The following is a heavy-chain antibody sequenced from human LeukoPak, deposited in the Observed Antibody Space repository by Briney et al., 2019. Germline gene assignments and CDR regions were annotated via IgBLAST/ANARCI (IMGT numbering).Heavy chain of an antibody. Sequence: ASVKVSCKASGYTFIDYYIHWVRQAPGQGLEWMGWINPNSGGTNYAQKFQGRVTMTRDTSITTTYMELSRLTPDDSAVYFCATEARGLNWFDPWGQGTLVTVSS. CDR2: INPNSGGT. CDR1: GYTFIDYY. CDR3: ATEARGLNWFDP. J-gene: IGHJ5*02. V-gene: IGHV1-2*02.